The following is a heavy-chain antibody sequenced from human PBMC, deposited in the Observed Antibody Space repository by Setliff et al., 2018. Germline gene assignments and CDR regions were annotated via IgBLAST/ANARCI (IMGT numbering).Heavy chain of an antibody. Sequence: SETLSLTCTVSGGSISSGGYYWSWIRQHPGKGLEWIGYIYYSGSTSYCNPSLKSRVTISVDTSRNQFSLKLSSVTAADTAVYYCARGRAGHSGHWGQGTLVTVS. J-gene: IGHJ4*02. CDR2: IYYSGSTS. CDR3: ARGRAGHSGH. V-gene: IGHV4-31*03. D-gene: IGHD6-19*01. CDR1: GGSISSGGYY.